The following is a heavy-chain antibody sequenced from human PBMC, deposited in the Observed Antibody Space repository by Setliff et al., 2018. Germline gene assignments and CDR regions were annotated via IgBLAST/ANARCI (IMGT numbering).Heavy chain of an antibody. CDR3: AKRDYYDSSGYLLPYMDV. J-gene: IGHJ6*03. Sequence: SGGSLRLSCAASGFTFSSYAMSWVRQAPGKGLEWVSAISGSGGSTYYADSVKGRFTISRDNSKNTLYLQMNSLRAEDTAVYYCAKRDYYDSSGYLLPYMDVWGKGTTVTSP. CDR2: ISGSGGST. V-gene: IGHV3-23*01. CDR1: GFTFSSYA. D-gene: IGHD3-22*01.